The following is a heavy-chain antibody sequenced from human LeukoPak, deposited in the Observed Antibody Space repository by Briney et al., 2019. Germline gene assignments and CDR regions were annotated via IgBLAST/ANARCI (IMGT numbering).Heavy chain of an antibody. CDR2: ISGSGGST. Sequence: PGGSLRLSCAASGFTFSSYAMSWVRQAPGKGLEWVSAISGSGGSTYYADSVKGRFTISRDNSKNTLYLQMNSLRAEDTAVYYCARSWIQLWLLGYWGQGTLVTVSS. V-gene: IGHV3-23*01. D-gene: IGHD5-18*01. J-gene: IGHJ4*02. CDR1: GFTFSSYA. CDR3: ARSWIQLWLLGY.